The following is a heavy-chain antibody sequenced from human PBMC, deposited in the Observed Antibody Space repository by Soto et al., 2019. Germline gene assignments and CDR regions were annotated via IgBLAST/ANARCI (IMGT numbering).Heavy chain of an antibody. CDR3: ASSYYYDSSGYYRYWYSDL. CDR2: MIPNFGNT. J-gene: IGHJ2*01. CDR1: GYTFSRYD. V-gene: IGHV1-8*03. Sequence: SLKRACKTSGYTFSRYDSSRRRHATGQGLEWMGWMIPNFGNTNYAQKFQGRVTITRDKSTSTAYMELSSLRSEDTAVYYCASSYYYDSSGYYRYWYSDLWGSGTLV. D-gene: IGHD3-22*01.